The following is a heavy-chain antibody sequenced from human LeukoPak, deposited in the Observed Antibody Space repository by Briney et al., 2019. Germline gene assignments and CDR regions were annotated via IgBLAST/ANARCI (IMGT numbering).Heavy chain of an antibody. CDR1: GYSFTGYH. CDR2: INPKSGGT. CDR3: ARDLLMVGPANWVDP. Sequence: ASVKVSCKASGYSFTGYHMHWVRQAPGQGLEWMGRINPKSGGTNCAQKFQGRVTMTRDSAISTAYMELSRLRSDDTAVYYCARDLLMVGPANWVDPWGQGTLVTVSS. V-gene: IGHV1-2*06. D-gene: IGHD2-15*01. J-gene: IGHJ5*02.